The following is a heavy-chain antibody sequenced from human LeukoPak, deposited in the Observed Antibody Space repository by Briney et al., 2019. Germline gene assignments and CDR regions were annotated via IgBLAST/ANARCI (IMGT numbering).Heavy chain of an antibody. Sequence: SETLSLTCAVYGGSFSGYYWSWIRQPPGKGLEWIGEINRSGSTNYNPSLKSRVTISVDTSKNQFSLKLSSVTAAADTAVYYCARADHVVVTAIGSHAFDIWGQGTMVTVSS. V-gene: IGHV4-34*01. CDR3: ARADHVVVTAIGSHAFDI. D-gene: IGHD2-21*02. J-gene: IGHJ3*02. CDR1: GGSFSGYY. CDR2: INRSGST.